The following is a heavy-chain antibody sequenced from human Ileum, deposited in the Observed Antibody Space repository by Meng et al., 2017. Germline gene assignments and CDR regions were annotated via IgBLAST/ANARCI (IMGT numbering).Heavy chain of an antibody. D-gene: IGHD2-2*01. Sequence: GESLKTSCAASGFSFNNYVMSWVRQAPGKGLEWISGITGSGDNTYYADSVKGRFTVSRDNSKNTLSLEMNSLRAEDTAVYYCAKDFVRLSGLPMPASTWSQGTLVTVSS. J-gene: IGHJ4*02. CDR2: ITGSGDNT. V-gene: IGHV3-23*01. CDR1: GFSFNNYV. CDR3: AKDFVRLSGLPMPAST.